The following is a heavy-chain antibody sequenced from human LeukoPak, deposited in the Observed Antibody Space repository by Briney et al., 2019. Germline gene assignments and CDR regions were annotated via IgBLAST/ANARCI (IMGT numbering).Heavy chain of an antibody. V-gene: IGHV5-51*01. D-gene: IGHD4-17*01. CDR1: GYSFTSYW. CDR2: IHPGDSDT. CDR3: ARCRPLHDYGDYPPFDFDY. Sequence: GESLKISCKGSGYSFTSYWIGWVRQMPGKGLEWMGIIHPGDSDTRYSPSFQGQVTISADKSISTAYLQWSSLKASDTAMYYCARCRPLHDYGDYPPFDFDYWGQGTLVTVSS. J-gene: IGHJ4*02.